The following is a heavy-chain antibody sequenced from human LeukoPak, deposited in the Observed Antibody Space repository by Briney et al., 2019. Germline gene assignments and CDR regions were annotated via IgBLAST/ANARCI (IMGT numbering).Heavy chain of an antibody. D-gene: IGHD2-2*02. V-gene: IGHV4-34*01. CDR1: GGSFSGYY. CDR3: ARGLELGYCSGASCYIWFDP. CDR2: INHGGRT. Sequence: SETLSLTCVVSGGSFSGYYWSWIRQPPGKGLEGIGGINHGGRTNYIPSLKSPVTISVDTSKNQFSLHLSSVTAADTAVYYCARGLELGYCSGASCYIWFDPWGQGTLVTVSS. J-gene: IGHJ5*02.